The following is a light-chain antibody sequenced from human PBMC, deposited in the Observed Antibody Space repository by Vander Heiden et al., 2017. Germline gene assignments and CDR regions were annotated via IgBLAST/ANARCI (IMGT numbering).Light chain of an antibody. CDR1: SSNIGAGYD. Sequence: QSVLTQPPSVSGAPGRRVTISCTGSSSNIGAGYDVHWYQQFPGTAPKLLIYDNNNRPSGVPDRFSGSKSAASASLAITGLQAQDEADYYCQSYDSSLSAYVFGTGTKV. V-gene: IGLV1-40*03. CDR3: QSYDSSLSAYV. J-gene: IGLJ1*01. CDR2: DNN.